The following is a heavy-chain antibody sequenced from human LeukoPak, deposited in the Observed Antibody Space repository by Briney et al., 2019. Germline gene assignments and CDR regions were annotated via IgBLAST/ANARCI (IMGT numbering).Heavy chain of an antibody. CDR1: GGSISSYY. CDR3: ARGAYGSGSGNGFNI. CDR2: IYTSGST. J-gene: IGHJ3*02. V-gene: IGHV4-4*07. D-gene: IGHD3-10*01. Sequence: SETLSLTCTVSGGSISSYYWSWIRQPAGKGLEWIGRIYTSGSTNYNPSLKSRVTMSVDTSKNQFSLNLSSVTAADTAVYYCARGAYGSGSGNGFNIWGQGTTVTVSS.